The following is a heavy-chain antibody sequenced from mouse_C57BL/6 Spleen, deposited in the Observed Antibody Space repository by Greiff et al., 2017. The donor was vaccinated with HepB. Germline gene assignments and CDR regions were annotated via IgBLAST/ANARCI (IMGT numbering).Heavy chain of an antibody. D-gene: IGHD1-2*01. CDR3: ATHGHYYAMDY. J-gene: IGHJ4*01. CDR2: ISSGSSTI. Sequence: DVHLVESGGGLVKPGGSLKLSCAASGFTFSDYGMHWVRQAPEKGLEWVAYISSGSSTIYYADTVKGRFTISRDNAKNTLFLQMTSLRSEDTAMYYCATHGHYYAMDYWGQGTSVTVSS. V-gene: IGHV5-17*01. CDR1: GFTFSDYG.